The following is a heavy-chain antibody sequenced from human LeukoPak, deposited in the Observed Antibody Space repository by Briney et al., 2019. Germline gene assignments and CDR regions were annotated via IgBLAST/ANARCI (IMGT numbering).Heavy chain of an antibody. CDR2: THRSGDT. CDR3: ATRDQSRTYLAPPDF. Sequence: SETLSLTCAVYGVSISSDNWWTWVRQPPGKGLEWIGETHRSGDTKYNPSLNGRATISMDTSKNQLSLNLNSVAAADTAIYYCATRDQSRTYLAPPDFWGQGTLVTVSS. J-gene: IGHJ4*02. CDR1: GVSISSDNW. V-gene: IGHV4-4*02. D-gene: IGHD5-24*01.